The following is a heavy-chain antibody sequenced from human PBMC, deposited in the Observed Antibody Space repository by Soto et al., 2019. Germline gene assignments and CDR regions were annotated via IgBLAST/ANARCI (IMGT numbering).Heavy chain of an antibody. CDR2: SIPLFGTA. Sequence: QVQLVQSGAEVKQPGSSVKVSCKTSGGTFSTYAIYWVRQAPGPGLEWMGASIPLFGTADYAQKFQGRGTITAEESTSTAYLELSSLRSEDTAVSYCARPKGSYSSGYYYFDYWGQGTLVTVSS. V-gene: IGHV1-69*01. CDR1: GGTFSTYA. CDR3: ARPKGSYSSGYYYFDY. J-gene: IGHJ4*02. D-gene: IGHD6-19*01.